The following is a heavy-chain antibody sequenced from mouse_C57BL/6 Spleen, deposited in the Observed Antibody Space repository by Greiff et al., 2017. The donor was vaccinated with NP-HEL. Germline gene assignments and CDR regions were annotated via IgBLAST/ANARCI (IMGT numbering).Heavy chain of an antibody. CDR1: GYTFTSYW. V-gene: IGHV1-55*01. Sequence: VQLQQSGAELVKPGASVKMSCKASGYTFTSYWITWVKQRPGQGLEWIGDIYPGSGSTNYNEKFKSKATLTVDTSSSTAYMQLSSLTSEDSAVYYCARGSSTMVTTGAMDYWGQGTSVTVSS. D-gene: IGHD2-2*01. CDR3: ARGSSTMVTTGAMDY. J-gene: IGHJ4*01. CDR2: IYPGSGST.